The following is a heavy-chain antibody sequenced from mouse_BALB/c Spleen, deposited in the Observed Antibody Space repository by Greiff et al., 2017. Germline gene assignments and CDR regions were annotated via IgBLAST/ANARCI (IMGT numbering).Heavy chain of an antibody. CDR2: IWSGGST. V-gene: IGHV2-2*02. CDR1: GFSLTSYG. J-gene: IGHJ4*01. Sequence: VQGVESGPGLVQPSQSLSITCTVSGFSLTSYGVHWVRQSPGKGLEWLGVIWSGGSTDYNAAFISRLSISKDNSKSQVFFKMNSLQANDTAIYYCARKGYYRSFYAMDYWGQGTSVTVSS. D-gene: IGHD2-14*01. CDR3: ARKGYYRSFYAMDY.